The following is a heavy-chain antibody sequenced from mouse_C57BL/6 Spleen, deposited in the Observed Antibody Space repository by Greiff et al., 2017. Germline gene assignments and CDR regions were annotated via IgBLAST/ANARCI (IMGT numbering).Heavy chain of an antibody. CDR1: GYTFTSYW. J-gene: IGHJ2*01. Sequence: QVQLQQPGAELVMPGASVKLSCKASGYTFTSYWMHWVKQRPGQGLEWIGEIDPSDSYTNYNQKFKGKSTLTVDKSSSTAYMQLSSLTSEDSAVYYCATATGVADYFDYWGQGTTLTVSS. V-gene: IGHV1-69*01. D-gene: IGHD1-1*01. CDR2: IDPSDSYT. CDR3: ATATGVADYFDY.